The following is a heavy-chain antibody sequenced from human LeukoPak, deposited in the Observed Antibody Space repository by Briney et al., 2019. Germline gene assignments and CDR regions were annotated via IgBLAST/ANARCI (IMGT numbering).Heavy chain of an antibody. D-gene: IGHD2-2*01. Sequence: HPGGSLRLSCAASGFTFSGSAMHWVRQASGKGLEWVGRIRSKANSYATAYAASVKGRFTISRDDSKNTAYLQMNSLKTEDTAVYYCTRPSYCSSTSCKRGGVDYRGQGTLVTVSS. CDR2: IRSKANSYAT. CDR1: GFTFSGSA. CDR3: TRPSYCSSTSCKRGGVDY. J-gene: IGHJ4*02. V-gene: IGHV3-73*01.